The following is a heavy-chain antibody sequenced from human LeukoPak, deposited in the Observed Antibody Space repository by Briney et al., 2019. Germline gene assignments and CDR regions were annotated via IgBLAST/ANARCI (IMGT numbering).Heavy chain of an antibody. J-gene: IGHJ4*02. Sequence: SETLSLTCAVYGGSFSGYYWSWIRQPPGKGLEWIGEINHSGSTNYNPSLKSRVTISVDTSKNQFSLKLSSVTAADTAVYYCARGPRVFWSGKEYHFDYWGQGTLVTVSS. D-gene: IGHD3-3*01. CDR2: INHSGST. V-gene: IGHV4-34*01. CDR1: GGSFSGYY. CDR3: ARGPRVFWSGKEYHFDY.